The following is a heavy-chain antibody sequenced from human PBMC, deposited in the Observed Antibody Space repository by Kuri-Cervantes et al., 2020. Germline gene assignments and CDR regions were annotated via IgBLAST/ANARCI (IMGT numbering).Heavy chain of an antibody. D-gene: IGHD1-26*01. Sequence: FSILGDSVSSHSAARDWIRQSPSKGLEWLGRTYYRSYWYYDHAVSGKNRITIHPDTSKNLFSLQLNSVTPEDTAIYYCAIGGSVSGSFDYWGQGSMVTVSS. CDR2: TYYRSYWYY. CDR3: AIGGSVSGSFDY. V-gene: IGHV6-1*01. J-gene: IGHJ4*02. CDR1: GDSVSSHSAA.